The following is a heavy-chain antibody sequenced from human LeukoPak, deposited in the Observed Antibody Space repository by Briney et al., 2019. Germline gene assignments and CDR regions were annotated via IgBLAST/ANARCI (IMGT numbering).Heavy chain of an antibody. CDR2: IYYSGST. Sequence: SETLSLTCTGSGGSISSYYWSWIRQPPGKGREWIGNIYYSGSTNYNPSLTGRVTISVDTSKNQFSLKLSSVTAADTAVYYCARGRRSGSDDAFDIWGQGTMVTVSS. V-gene: IGHV4-59*01. D-gene: IGHD3-22*01. J-gene: IGHJ3*02. CDR1: GGSISSYY. CDR3: ARGRRSGSDDAFDI.